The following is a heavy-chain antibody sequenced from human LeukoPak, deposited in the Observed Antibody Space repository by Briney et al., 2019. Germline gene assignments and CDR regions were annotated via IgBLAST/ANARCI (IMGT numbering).Heavy chain of an antibody. V-gene: IGHV3-48*03. CDR1: GFTFSSYE. CDR3: ARTRSSSWSYYYYYYMDV. Sequence: PGGSLRLSCAASGFTFSSYEMNWVRQAPGKGLEWISYISSSDGIIYYADSLKGRFTISRDNAKKSLYLQMNSLRAEDTAVYYCARTRSSSWSYYYYYYMDVWGKGTTVTISS. J-gene: IGHJ6*03. D-gene: IGHD6-13*01. CDR2: ISSSDGII.